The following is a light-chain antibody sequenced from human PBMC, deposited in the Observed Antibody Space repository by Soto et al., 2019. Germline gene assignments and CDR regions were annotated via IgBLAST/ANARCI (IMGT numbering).Light chain of an antibody. J-gene: IGLJ2*01. V-gene: IGLV2-14*01. Sequence: QSALTQPASVSGSRGQSITISCTGTSSDVGAYNYVSWYQQHPGKAPKLMIYDVNTRPSGVSNRFSGSKSGNTASLTISGLQAEDEDDYYCSSYTSSISFGGGTKVSVL. CDR3: SSYTSSIS. CDR1: SSDVGAYNY. CDR2: DVN.